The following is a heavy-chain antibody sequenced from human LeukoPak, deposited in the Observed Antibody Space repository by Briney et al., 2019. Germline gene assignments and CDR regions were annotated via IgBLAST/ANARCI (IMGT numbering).Heavy chain of an antibody. CDR3: ARGLTGTTPPYYYYYMDV. D-gene: IGHD1-7*01. J-gene: IGHJ6*03. V-gene: IGHV4-34*01. CDR2: INHSGST. CDR1: GGSFSGYY. Sequence: PSETLSLTCAVYGGSFSGYYWSWIRQPPGKGLEWIGEINHSGSTNYNPSLKSRVTISVETSKNQFSLKLSSVTAADTAVYYCARGLTGTTPPYYYYYMDVWGKGTTVTVSS.